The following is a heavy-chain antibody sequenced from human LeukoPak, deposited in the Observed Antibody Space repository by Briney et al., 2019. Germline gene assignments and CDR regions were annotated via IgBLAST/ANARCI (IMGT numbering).Heavy chain of an antibody. CDR1: GYNFTTYW. CDR3: ARHDDYDPYYYYGMDA. J-gene: IGHJ6*02. V-gene: IGHV5-51*01. Sequence: GESLKISCEASGYNFTTYWIGWVRQMPGKGLEWMGLIHPGDSHTRYGPSFQAQVTISADKSINTAYLQWSSLRASDTAMYYCARHDDYDPYYYYGMDAWGQGTTVTVSS. CDR2: IHPGDSHT. D-gene: IGHD4-17*01.